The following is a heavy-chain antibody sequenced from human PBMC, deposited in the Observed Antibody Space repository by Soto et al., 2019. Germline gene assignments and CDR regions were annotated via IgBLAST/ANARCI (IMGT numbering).Heavy chain of an antibody. V-gene: IGHV4-34*01. CDR2: INHSGST. Sequence: PSETLCLTCAVYGGSFSGYYWSWIRQPPGKGLEWIGEINHSGSTNYNPSLKSRVTISVDTSKNQFSLKLSSVTAADTAVYYCARRAPRYSSSSGGFNYWGQGTLLTVSS. CDR3: ARRAPRYSSSSGGFNY. CDR1: GGSFSGYY. J-gene: IGHJ4*02. D-gene: IGHD6-6*01.